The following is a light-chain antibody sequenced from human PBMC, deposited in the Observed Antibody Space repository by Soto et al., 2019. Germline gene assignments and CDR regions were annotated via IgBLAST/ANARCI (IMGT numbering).Light chain of an antibody. Sequence: EFVLTQSPGTLSLSPGERTTLSCRASQSLTNSFIAWYQQRPGQAPRLLIYDTSSRASGIPDRFSGSGSGTDFTLTISRLETEDFAVFYCQQYGTSEIMFGQGTRLEIK. J-gene: IGKJ5*01. CDR3: QQYGTSEIM. CDR1: QSLTNSF. V-gene: IGKV3-20*01. CDR2: DTS.